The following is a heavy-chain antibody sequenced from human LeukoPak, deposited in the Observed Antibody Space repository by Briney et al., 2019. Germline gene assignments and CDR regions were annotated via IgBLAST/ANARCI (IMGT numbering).Heavy chain of an antibody. Sequence: PSETLSLTCAVYGGSFSGYYWSWIRQPPGKGLEWIGEINHSGSTNYNPSLKSRVTISVDTSKNQFSLKLSSVTAADTAVHYCARVRVLLAGRGYSYGYGPTYFDYWGQGTLVTVSS. CDR2: INHSGST. CDR1: GGSFSGYY. D-gene: IGHD5-18*01. J-gene: IGHJ4*02. CDR3: ARVRVLLAGRGYSYGYGPTYFDY. V-gene: IGHV4-34*01.